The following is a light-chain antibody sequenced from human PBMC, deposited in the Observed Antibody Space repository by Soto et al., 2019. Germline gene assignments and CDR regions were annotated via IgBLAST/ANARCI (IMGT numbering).Light chain of an antibody. CDR2: GAS. CDR3: QQYDISWFT. J-gene: IGKJ3*01. V-gene: IGKV3-20*01. CDR1: QSLSSSY. Sequence: EILLTQSPGTLSLSPGERVTLSCRASQSLSSSYLAWYQQKPGQGPRLLIYGASSRATGIPDRFSGSGSGTYYTLTISRLEPEDFAVYYCQQYDISWFTFGPGTKVDIK.